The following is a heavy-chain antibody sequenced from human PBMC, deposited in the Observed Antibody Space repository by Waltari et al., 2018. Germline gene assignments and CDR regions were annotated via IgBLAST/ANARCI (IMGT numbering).Heavy chain of an antibody. CDR1: GFSLSSYS. CDR2: ISSSGSTI. Sequence: VQLVESGGGLVQPGGSLRLSCAASGFSLSSYSMNWVRQGPGRGLELVSYISSSGSTIYYADSVKGRFTISRDSAKNSLYLQMNSLRDEDTAVYYCARVVARDWGQGTLVTVSS. J-gene: IGHJ4*02. CDR3: ARVVARD. V-gene: IGHV3-48*02.